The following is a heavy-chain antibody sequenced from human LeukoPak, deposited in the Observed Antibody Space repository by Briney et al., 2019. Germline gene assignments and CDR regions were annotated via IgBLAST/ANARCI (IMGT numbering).Heavy chain of an antibody. Sequence: PGGSLRLSCAASGFTFSSHSMNWVRQPPGKGLEWIGSIYYSGSTYYNPSLKSRVTISVDTSKNQFSLKLSSVTAADTAVYYCARPIRYFDWYYWGQGTLVTVSS. V-gene: IGHV4-39*01. CDR3: ARPIRYFDWYY. D-gene: IGHD3-9*01. CDR1: GFTFSSHSMN. CDR2: IYYSGST. J-gene: IGHJ4*02.